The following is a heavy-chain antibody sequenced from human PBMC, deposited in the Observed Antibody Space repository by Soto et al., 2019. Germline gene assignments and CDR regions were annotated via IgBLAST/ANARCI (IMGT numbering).Heavy chain of an antibody. CDR3: AKGGLYSGYGN. Sequence: PGGSLRLSCAASGFTFSSYAMSWVRQAPGKGLEWVSAISGSGGSTYYAGSVKGRFTISRDNSKNTLYLQMNSLRADDTAVYYCAKGGLYSGYGNWGQGTLVTVSS. D-gene: IGHD5-12*01. J-gene: IGHJ4*02. V-gene: IGHV3-23*01. CDR1: GFTFSSYA. CDR2: ISGSGGST.